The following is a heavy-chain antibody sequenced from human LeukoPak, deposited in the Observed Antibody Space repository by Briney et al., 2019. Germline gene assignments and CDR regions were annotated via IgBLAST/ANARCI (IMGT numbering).Heavy chain of an antibody. CDR2: IYSSGST. CDR3: ARGAYYYGSASDY. V-gene: IGHV4-4*07. J-gene: IGHJ4*02. D-gene: IGHD3-10*01. CDR1: GGSISNYY. Sequence: SETLSLTCTVSGGSISNYYWSWIRQPAGKGLEWIGRIYSSGSTNYNPSLKSRVTISVDKSKNQFSLKLSSVTAADTAVYYCARGAYYYGSASDYWGQGTLVTVSS.